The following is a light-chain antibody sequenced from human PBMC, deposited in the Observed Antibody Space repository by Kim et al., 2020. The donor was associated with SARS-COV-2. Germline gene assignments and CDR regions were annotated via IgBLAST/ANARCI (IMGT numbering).Light chain of an antibody. CDR2: AAS. J-gene: IGKJ1*01. CDR3: HQYGSSPLT. Sequence: EIVLTQSPGTLSLSPGERATLSCWATQMVSGNFLAWYQQKPGQAPRLLIYAASSRAAGIPARFSGHGSGTDFTLTISRLEPEDFAVYYWHQYGSSPLTFGQGTKVDIK. CDR1: QMVSGNF. V-gene: IGKV3-20*01.